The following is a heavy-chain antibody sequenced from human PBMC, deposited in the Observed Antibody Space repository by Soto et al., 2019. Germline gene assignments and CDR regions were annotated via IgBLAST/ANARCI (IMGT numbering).Heavy chain of an antibody. CDR2: VNHGGTS. D-gene: IGHD3-22*01. CDR3: AIQYYYDSSGSQTFDY. J-gene: IGHJ4*02. Sequence: SETLSLTCAVPGGSFSGYYWDWIRQPPGKGLEWIGEVNHGGTSNYNPSLKSRAIISVDTSKNQFSLKLSSVTAADTAVYYCAIQYYYDSSGSQTFDYWGQGTQVSVSS. V-gene: IGHV4-34*01. CDR1: GGSFSGYY.